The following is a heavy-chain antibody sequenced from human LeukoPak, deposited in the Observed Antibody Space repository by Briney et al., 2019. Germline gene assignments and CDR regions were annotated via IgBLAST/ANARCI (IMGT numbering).Heavy chain of an antibody. Sequence: ASETLSLTCAVYGGSFSGYYWSWIRQPPGKGLEWIGEINHSGSTNYNPSLKSRVTISVDTSKNQFSLKLSSVTAADTAVYYCARGAQRRLQSTDYWGQGTLVTVSS. D-gene: IGHD5-24*01. V-gene: IGHV4-34*01. CDR3: ARGAQRRLQSTDY. CDR1: GGSFSGYY. CDR2: INHSGST. J-gene: IGHJ4*02.